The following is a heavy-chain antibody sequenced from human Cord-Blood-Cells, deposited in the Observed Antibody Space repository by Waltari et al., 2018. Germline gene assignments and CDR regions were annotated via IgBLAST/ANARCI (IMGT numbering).Heavy chain of an antibody. D-gene: IGHD2-15*01. Sequence: EVQLVESGGGLVQPGRSLRLSCAASGFTFDDYGMHWVRQAPGKGLEWVSVISWNSGSIGYANSVKGRFTISRDNAKNSMYMQMNSLRAEDTALYYCAKDIGFKEGLISIEYWGQGTLVTVSS. J-gene: IGHJ4*02. CDR1: GFTFDDYG. CDR2: ISWNSGSI. CDR3: AKDIGFKEGLISIEY. V-gene: IGHV3-9*01.